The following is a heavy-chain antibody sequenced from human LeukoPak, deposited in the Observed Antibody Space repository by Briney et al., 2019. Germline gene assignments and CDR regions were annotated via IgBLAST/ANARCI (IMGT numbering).Heavy chain of an antibody. CDR3: ARDVPGQFGGVDY. J-gene: IGHJ4*02. Sequence: PGGSLRLSCAASGFTFSSYWMHWVRQGPGKGLVWVSRVTSDGSITTYADSVKGRFTISRDNAKNTLYLQMNSLRAEDTAVYYCARDVPGQFGGVDYWGQGTQVTVSS. CDR1: GFTFSSYW. V-gene: IGHV3-74*03. D-gene: IGHD3-10*01. CDR2: VTSDGSIT.